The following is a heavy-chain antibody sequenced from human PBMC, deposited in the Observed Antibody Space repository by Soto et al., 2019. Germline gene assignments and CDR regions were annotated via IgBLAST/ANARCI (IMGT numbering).Heavy chain of an antibody. CDR3: ARLNVMITFGGVIVTSGYYYYGMDV. Sequence: TSETLSLTCTVSGGSISSYYWSWIRQPPGKGLEWIGYIYYSGSTNYNPSLKSRVTISVDTSKNQFSLKLSSVTAADTAVYYCARLNVMITFGGVIVTSGYYYYGMDVWGQGTTVTV. J-gene: IGHJ6*02. D-gene: IGHD3-16*02. CDR2: IYYSGST. V-gene: IGHV4-59*01. CDR1: GGSISSYY.